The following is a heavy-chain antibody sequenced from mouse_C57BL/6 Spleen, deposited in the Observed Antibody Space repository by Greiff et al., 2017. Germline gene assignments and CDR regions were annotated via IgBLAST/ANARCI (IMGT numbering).Heavy chain of an antibody. D-gene: IGHD1-1*01. Sequence: VKLVESGPELVKPGASVKISCKASGYTFTDYYINWVKQRPGQGLEWIGWIFPGSGSTYYNEKFKGKATLTVDKSSSTAYMLLSSLTSEDSAVYFCARSYGSSPYWYFDVWGTGTTVTVSS. CDR1: GYTFTDYY. V-gene: IGHV1-75*01. CDR3: ARSYGSSPYWYFDV. CDR2: IFPGSGST. J-gene: IGHJ1*03.